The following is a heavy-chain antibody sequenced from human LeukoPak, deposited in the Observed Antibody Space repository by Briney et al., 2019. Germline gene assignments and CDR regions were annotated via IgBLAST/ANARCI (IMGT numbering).Heavy chain of an antibody. CDR2: IWYDGSNK. V-gene: IGHV3-30*02. Sequence: PGGSLRLSCAASGFTFGSYGMHWVRRAPGKGLEWVSVIWYDGSNKYYADSVKGRFTISRDNSKNTVYLQMNSLRAEDTAVYYCAKINYYESSGYLDYWGQGALVTVSS. J-gene: IGHJ4*02. CDR1: GFTFGSYG. D-gene: IGHD3-22*01. CDR3: AKINYYESSGYLDY.